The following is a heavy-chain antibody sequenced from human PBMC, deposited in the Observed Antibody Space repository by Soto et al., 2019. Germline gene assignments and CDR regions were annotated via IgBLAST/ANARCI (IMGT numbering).Heavy chain of an antibody. D-gene: IGHD1-26*01. CDR3: ARDGGGSYLSYYFDY. CDR1: GYTFTGYY. CDR2: INPNSVGT. J-gene: IGHJ4*02. V-gene: IGHV1-2*04. Sequence: ASVEVSCTASGYTFTGYYMHWVLQAPGQGLEWMGWINPNSVGTNYAQKFQGWVTMTRDTSISTAYIELSRLRSDDTAVYYCARDGGGSYLSYYFDYWGQGTLVTVS.